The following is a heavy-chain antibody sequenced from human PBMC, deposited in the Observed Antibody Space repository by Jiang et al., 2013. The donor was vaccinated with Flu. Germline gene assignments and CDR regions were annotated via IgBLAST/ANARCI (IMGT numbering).Heavy chain of an antibody. D-gene: IGHD3-22*01. CDR3: AKDVNGNYYGSSGYYTPDHFDY. CDR1: SSYA. Sequence: SSYAMSWVRQAPGKGLEWVSAISGSGGSTYYADSVKGRFTISRDNSKNTLYLQMNSLRAEDTAVYYCAKDVNGNYYGSSGYYTPDHFDYWGQGTLVTVSS. V-gene: IGHV3-23*01. J-gene: IGHJ4*02. CDR2: ISGSGGST.